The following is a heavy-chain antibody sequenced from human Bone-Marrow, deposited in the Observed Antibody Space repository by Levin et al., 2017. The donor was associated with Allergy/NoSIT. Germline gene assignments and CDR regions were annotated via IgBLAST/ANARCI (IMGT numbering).Heavy chain of an antibody. J-gene: IGHJ6*02. CDR1: GILFSSYD. Sequence: GESLKISCAASGILFSSYDMNWVRQAPGKGLEWVSSISAGGNYIYYADSVKGRFTIYRDNAKNSLFLQMNSLRAEDTAVYYCASWAMYHYDRSAFDYFYYAMDVWGQGTTVTVSS. CDR3: ASWAMYHYDRSAFDYFYYAMDV. V-gene: IGHV3-21*01. CDR2: ISAGGNYI. D-gene: IGHD3-22*01.